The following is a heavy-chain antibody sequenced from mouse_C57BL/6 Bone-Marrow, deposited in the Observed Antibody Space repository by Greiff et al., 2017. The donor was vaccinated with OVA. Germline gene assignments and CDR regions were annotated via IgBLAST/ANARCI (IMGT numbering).Heavy chain of an antibody. Sequence: QVQLQQSGAELARPGASVKLSCKASGYTFTSYGISWAKQRTGQGLEWIGEIYPRSGNTYYNEKFKGKATLTADKSSSTAYMELRSLTSEDSAVYFCARDPFYYAMDYWGQGTSVTVSS. CDR2: IYPRSGNT. CDR3: ARDPFYYAMDY. V-gene: IGHV1-81*01. CDR1: GYTFTSYG. J-gene: IGHJ4*01.